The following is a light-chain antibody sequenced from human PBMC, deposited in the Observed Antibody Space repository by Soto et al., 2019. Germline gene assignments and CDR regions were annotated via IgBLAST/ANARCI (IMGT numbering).Light chain of an antibody. Sequence: DIQLTQSPSSLSACVGDRVTIPCRASQGISNYLAWYQQKPGQVPKLLINAASSLQSGVPSRFSGSGSGTDFTLTISSLQPEDVATYYCQKYDSAPRTFGQGTKVDIK. J-gene: IGKJ1*01. CDR2: AAS. V-gene: IGKV1-27*01. CDR1: QGISNY. CDR3: QKYDSAPRT.